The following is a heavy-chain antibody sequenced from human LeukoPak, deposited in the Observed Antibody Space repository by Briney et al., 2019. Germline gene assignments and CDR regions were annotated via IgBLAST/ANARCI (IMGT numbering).Heavy chain of an antibody. CDR3: ARPEKKWILGVPAVTRDYGMDV. CDR2: IIPIFGTA. J-gene: IGHJ6*02. D-gene: IGHD5-18*01. V-gene: IGHV1-69*01. Sequence: GASVKVSCKASGGTFSSYAISWVRQAPGQGLEWMGGIIPIFGTANYAQKFQGGVTITADESTSTAYMELSSLRSEDTAVYYCARPEKKWILGVPAVTRDYGMDVWGQGTTVTVSS. CDR1: GGTFSSYA.